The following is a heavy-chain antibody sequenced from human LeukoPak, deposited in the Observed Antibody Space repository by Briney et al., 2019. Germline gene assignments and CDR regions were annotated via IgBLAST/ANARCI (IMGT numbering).Heavy chain of an antibody. CDR3: AKDHLQSGLPPTNTGYILS. CDR2: IWYDGSKE. V-gene: IGHV3-33*03. J-gene: IGHJ5*02. CDR1: GFTFNHYG. Sequence: PGGSLRLSCAASGFTFNHYGMHWVRQAPGTGLEWVAVIWYDGSKEYYADSVKGRFTISRDNSKNTVYLQMNSLRAEDTAVYYCAKDHLQSGLPPTNTGYILSWGQGSLVTVSS. D-gene: IGHD2/OR15-2a*01.